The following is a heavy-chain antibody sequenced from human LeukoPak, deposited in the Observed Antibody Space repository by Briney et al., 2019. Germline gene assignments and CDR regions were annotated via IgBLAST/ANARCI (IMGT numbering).Heavy chain of an antibody. V-gene: IGHV3-9*01. CDR1: GFTFDDYA. CDR2: ISWNSGSI. J-gene: IGHJ6*02. D-gene: IGHD3-22*01. Sequence: GGSLRLSCAASGFTFDDYAMHWVRQAPGKGLEWVSGISWNSGSIGYADSVKGRFTISRDNAKNSLCLQMNSLRAEDTALYYCAKLCQAGGYSQDPYYGMDVWGQGTTVTVSS. CDR3: AKLCQAGGYSQDPYYGMDV.